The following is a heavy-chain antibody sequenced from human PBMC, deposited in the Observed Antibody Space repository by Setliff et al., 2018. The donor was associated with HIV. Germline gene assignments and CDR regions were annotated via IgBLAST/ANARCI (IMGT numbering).Heavy chain of an antibody. Sequence: GGSLRLSCAASGFTFSGYGMYWVRQAPGKGLEWVAFIWYDGDNKYYADSVKGRFTISRDNSKNTLYLQMNSLRAKDAAVYYCAKAFGYCSGGSCPVLMDVWGKGTTVTVSS. J-gene: IGHJ6*03. CDR1: GFTFSGYG. D-gene: IGHD2-15*01. CDR3: AKAFGYCSGGSCPVLMDV. CDR2: IWYDGDNK. V-gene: IGHV3-30*02.